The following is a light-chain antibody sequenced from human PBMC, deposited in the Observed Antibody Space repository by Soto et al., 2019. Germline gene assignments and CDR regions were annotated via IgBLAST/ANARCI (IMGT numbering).Light chain of an antibody. CDR1: SSNIDGNV. CDR2: SNN. Sequence: QSVLTQPPSACGTPGQRVTMPCSGSSSNIDGNVVNWYQHLPGTAPKLLSYSNNQRPSGVPVRFSGSKSGTSASLAISGLQSEDAADYFCAAWDASLSRYVFSTGTKLTVL. J-gene: IGLJ1*01. CDR3: AAWDASLSRYV. V-gene: IGLV1-44*01.